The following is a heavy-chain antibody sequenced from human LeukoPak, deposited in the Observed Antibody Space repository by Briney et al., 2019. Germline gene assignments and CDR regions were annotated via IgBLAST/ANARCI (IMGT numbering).Heavy chain of an antibody. Sequence: SETLSLTCTVSGGSISPYYWSWIRQPPGKGPEWIGYIYSSGSANYNPSLKSRVTISVDTSKNQFSLKLSSVTAADTAVYYCARMGGYSGYATHWGQGTLVTVSS. J-gene: IGHJ4*02. CDR1: GGSISPYY. CDR2: IYSSGSA. D-gene: IGHD5-12*01. CDR3: ARMGGYSGYATH. V-gene: IGHV4-59*08.